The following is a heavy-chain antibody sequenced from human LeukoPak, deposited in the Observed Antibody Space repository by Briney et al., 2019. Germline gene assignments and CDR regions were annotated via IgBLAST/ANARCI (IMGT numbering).Heavy chain of an antibody. CDR2: ISGRGCST. CDR3: AKRTTPYDFWSGYYFDY. V-gene: IGHV3-23*01. J-gene: IGHJ4*02. D-gene: IGHD3-3*01. Sequence: GGSLRLSCAAWGFIFRSYAMSWVREAPGKGLEWVSSISGRGCSTYYADSVKGRFTISRDNSKNTLYLQMNSLRAQDTAVYYCAKRTTPYDFWSGYYFDYWGQGTLVTVSS. CDR1: GFIFRSYA.